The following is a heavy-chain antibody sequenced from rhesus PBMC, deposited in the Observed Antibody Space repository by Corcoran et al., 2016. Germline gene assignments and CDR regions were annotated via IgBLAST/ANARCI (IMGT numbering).Heavy chain of an antibody. Sequence: EVQLVESGGGLAKPGGSLRLSCAAYGFRFSDYYMYGVRQSPGKGVEWVSGISYTGGSTYYADSVKGRFTISRENAKNTLYLQMDSLRAEDTAVYYCARDSSWHFDYWGQGVLVTVSS. CDR2: ISYTGGST. D-gene: IGHD6-13*01. CDR3: ARDSSWHFDY. CDR1: GFRFSDYY. V-gene: IGHV3S18*01. J-gene: IGHJ4*01.